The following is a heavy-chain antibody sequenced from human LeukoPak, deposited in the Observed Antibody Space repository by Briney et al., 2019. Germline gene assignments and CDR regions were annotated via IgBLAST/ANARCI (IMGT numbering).Heavy chain of an antibody. CDR2: ISYDGSNK. Sequence: PGGSLRLSCAASGFTFSSYGMHWVRQAPGKGLEWVAVISYDGSNKYYADSVKGRFTISRDNSKNTLYLQMNSLRAEDTAVYYCAKGGSSGWYRNTYYFDYWGQGTLVTVSS. V-gene: IGHV3-30*18. CDR3: AKGGSSGWYRNTYYFDY. J-gene: IGHJ4*02. D-gene: IGHD6-19*01. CDR1: GFTFSSYG.